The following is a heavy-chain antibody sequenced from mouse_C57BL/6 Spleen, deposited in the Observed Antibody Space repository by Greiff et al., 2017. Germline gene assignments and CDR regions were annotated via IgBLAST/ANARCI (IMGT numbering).Heavy chain of an antibody. V-gene: IGHV1-15*01. CDR1: GYTFTDYE. CDR3: TRDGRGIYYGYENYAMDY. CDR2: IDPETGGT. J-gene: IGHJ4*01. D-gene: IGHD2-2*01. Sequence: QVQLKESGAELVRPGASVTLSCKASGYTFTDYEMHWVKQTPVHGLEWIGAIDPETGGTAYNQKFKGKAILTADKSSSTAYMELRSLTSEDSAVYYCTRDGRGIYYGYENYAMDYWGQGTSVTVSS.